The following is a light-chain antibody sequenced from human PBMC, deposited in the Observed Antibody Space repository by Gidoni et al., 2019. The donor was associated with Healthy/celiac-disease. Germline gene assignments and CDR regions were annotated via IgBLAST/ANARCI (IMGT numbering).Light chain of an antibody. Sequence: DIQMTQSPSTLSASVGDRVTITCRASPSISIWLAWYQQNPGKAPKLLIYKASSLESGVPSRFSGSGSGTEFTLTISSLQPDDFATYYCQQYNSPFTFGPGTKVDIK. CDR2: KAS. J-gene: IGKJ3*01. CDR1: PSISIW. V-gene: IGKV1-5*03. CDR3: QQYNSPFT.